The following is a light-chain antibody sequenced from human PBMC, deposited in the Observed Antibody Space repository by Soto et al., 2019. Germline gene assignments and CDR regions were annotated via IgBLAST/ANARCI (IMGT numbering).Light chain of an antibody. J-gene: IGKJ1*01. CDR1: KSVSSTL. CDR2: GVS. V-gene: IGKV3-20*01. Sequence: ELVLTQSPVALSLSSGERATLSCRASKSVSSTLLTWYQQKPGQAPRLLIYGVSSRATGIPDRFSGSGSGTDFTLTISRVEPEDFAFYFCHHYGDSSWTFAQGSRVEIK. CDR3: HHYGDSSWT.